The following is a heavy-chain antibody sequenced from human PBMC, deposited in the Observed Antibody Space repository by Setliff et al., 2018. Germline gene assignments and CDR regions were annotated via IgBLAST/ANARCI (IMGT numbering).Heavy chain of an antibody. CDR2: IKQDGSEK. Sequence: PGGSLRLSCAASGFTFSNSWMNWVRRAPGKGLEWVAIIKQDGSEKYYVDSVKGRFTISRDNSKNTVYLEMNSLRAEDTAVYYCAKRGPYCSGGTCHYYFDYWGQGTLVTVSS. J-gene: IGHJ4*02. CDR3: AKRGPYCSGGTCHYYFDY. V-gene: IGHV3-7*03. D-gene: IGHD2-15*01. CDR1: GFTFSNSW.